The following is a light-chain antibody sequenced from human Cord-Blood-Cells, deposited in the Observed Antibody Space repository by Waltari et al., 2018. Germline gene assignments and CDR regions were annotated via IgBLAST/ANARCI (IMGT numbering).Light chain of an antibody. CDR1: SSDVGGYNY. Sequence: QSALTQPRSVSGSPGQSVTISCTGTSSDVGGYNYVSWYQQHPGKAPKLLIYGNSNRPSGVPDRFSGSKSGTSASLAITGLQAEDEADYYCQSYDSSLSGYVFGTGTKVTVL. J-gene: IGLJ1*01. CDR3: QSYDSSLSGYV. CDR2: GNS. V-gene: IGLV2-11*01.